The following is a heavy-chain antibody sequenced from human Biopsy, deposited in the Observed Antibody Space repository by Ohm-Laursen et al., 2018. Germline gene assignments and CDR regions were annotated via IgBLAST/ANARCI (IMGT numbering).Heavy chain of an antibody. CDR2: IYYSGST. CDR3: ARGMRSSGWPYFDS. CDR1: GGSIGSFF. D-gene: IGHD6-19*01. Sequence: SDTLSLTCTVSGGSIGSFFWSWIRQPPGKGLEWIGYIYYSGSTNYNPSLRSRVTISVDMPKNQFSLKLSSVTAADTAIYYCARGMRSSGWPYFDSWGQGTLVTVSS. V-gene: IGHV4-59*07. J-gene: IGHJ4*02.